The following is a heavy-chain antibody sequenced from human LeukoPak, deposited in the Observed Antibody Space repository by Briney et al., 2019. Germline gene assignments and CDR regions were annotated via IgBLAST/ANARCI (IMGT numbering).Heavy chain of an antibody. V-gene: IGHV3-23*01. Sequence: GGSLRLSCAASGFTFSSYSMNWVRQAPGKGLEWVSAISGSGGSTYYADSVKGRFTISRDNSKNTLYLQMNSLRAEDTAVYYCAKLMFDTIFGVVDYWGQGTLVTVSS. CDR1: GFTFSSYS. CDR2: ISGSGGST. CDR3: AKLMFDTIFGVVDY. D-gene: IGHD3-3*01. J-gene: IGHJ4*02.